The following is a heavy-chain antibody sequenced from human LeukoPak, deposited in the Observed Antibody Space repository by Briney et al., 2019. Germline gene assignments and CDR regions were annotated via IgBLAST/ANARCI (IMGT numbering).Heavy chain of an antibody. Sequence: GGSLRLSCAASGFTFDDYAMHWVRQAPGKGLEWVSGISWNSGSIGYADSVKGRFTISRDNARNSLYLQMNSLRAEDTALYYCAKDTSTVTRYGMDVWGQGTTVTVSS. V-gene: IGHV3-9*01. J-gene: IGHJ6*02. CDR3: AKDTSTVTRYGMDV. D-gene: IGHD4-17*01. CDR1: GFTFDDYA. CDR2: ISWNSGSI.